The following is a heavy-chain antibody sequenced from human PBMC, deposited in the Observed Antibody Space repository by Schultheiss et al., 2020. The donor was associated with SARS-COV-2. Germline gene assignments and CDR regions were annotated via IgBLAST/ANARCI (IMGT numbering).Heavy chain of an antibody. CDR1: GGSISSGGYY. CDR3: ARGITVITTWFDP. V-gene: IGHV4-31*03. CDR2: IYYSGST. J-gene: IGHJ5*02. Sequence: SETLSLTCTVSGGSISSGGYYWSWIRQHPGKGLEWIGYIYYSGSTYYNPSLKSRVTISVDTSKNQFSLKLSSVTAADTAVYYCARGITVITTWFDPWGQGTLVTVSS. D-gene: IGHD4-11*01.